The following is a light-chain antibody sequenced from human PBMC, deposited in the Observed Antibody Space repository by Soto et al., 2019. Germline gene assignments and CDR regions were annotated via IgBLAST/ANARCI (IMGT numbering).Light chain of an antibody. CDR3: SSFTSISTHV. V-gene: IGLV2-14*01. CDR2: EVS. Sequence: QSALTQSASVSGSPGQSITISCTGTSSDVGSSKYVSWFQQHPGKAPKVIIYEVSIRPSGVSNRFSGSKSGNSASLTISGLQAEDEADYYCSSFTSISTHVFGSGTKLTVL. J-gene: IGLJ1*01. CDR1: SSDVGSSKY.